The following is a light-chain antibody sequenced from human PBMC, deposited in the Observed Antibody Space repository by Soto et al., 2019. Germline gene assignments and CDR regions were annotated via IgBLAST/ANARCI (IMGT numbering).Light chain of an antibody. Sequence: DIQMTQSPSALSASVGDRVTITCRASQTISSWLAWYQQKPGVAPRLLIYQASSLETEVPSRFSGSGSGTEFTLTISSLQPGDFATYYCQQYNSYSLTFGQGTKVEIK. CDR1: QTISSW. V-gene: IGKV1-5*03. J-gene: IGKJ1*01. CDR2: QAS. CDR3: QQYNSYSLT.